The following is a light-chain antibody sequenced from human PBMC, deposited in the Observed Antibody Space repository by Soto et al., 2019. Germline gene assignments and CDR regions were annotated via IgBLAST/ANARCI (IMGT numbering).Light chain of an antibody. V-gene: IGKV3-20*01. CDR2: DAP. J-gene: IGKJ3*01. Sequence: DIVLTQSPGTLSLSPGERATLSCRASQSVSSSYLAWYQQKPGQAPRLLIYDAPNRTTGIPDRFSGSGSGRYFTLTISRLEPQDFAVYYCQHEGGSPRGTFGPGTKVYIK. CDR3: QHEGGSPRGT. CDR1: QSVSSSY.